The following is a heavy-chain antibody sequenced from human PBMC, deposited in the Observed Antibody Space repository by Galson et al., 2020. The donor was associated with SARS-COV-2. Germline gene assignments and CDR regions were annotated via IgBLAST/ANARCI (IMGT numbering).Heavy chain of an antibody. Sequence: KISCKAVGDTGSNYAISWVRQAPGQGLEWMGGIISLFGTTDYAQKFQNRITITLDESTRTAYMELSSLTSEDTAEYYCARGGGYGDSWFAAWGQGTLVTVSS. CDR1: GDTGSNYA. V-gene: IGHV1-69*01. CDR2: IISLFGTT. D-gene: IGHD5-12*01. CDR3: ARGGGYGDSWFAA. J-gene: IGHJ5*02.